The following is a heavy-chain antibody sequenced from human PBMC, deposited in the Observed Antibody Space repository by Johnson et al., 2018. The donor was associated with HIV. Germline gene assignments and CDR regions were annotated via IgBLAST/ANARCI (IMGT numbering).Heavy chain of an antibody. CDR2: IKQEGSEK. V-gene: IGHV3-7*02. CDR3: ARGPSRSAFDI. Sequence: VQLVESGGGVVQPGGYLRLSCAASGFTLSSYGMHWVRQAPGKGLEWVANIKQEGSEKYYVDSVKGRFTISRDNAKTSLYLHMNCLRAEDTAVYYCARGPSRSAFDIWGQGTMFTVSS. CDR1: GFTLSSYG. J-gene: IGHJ3*02.